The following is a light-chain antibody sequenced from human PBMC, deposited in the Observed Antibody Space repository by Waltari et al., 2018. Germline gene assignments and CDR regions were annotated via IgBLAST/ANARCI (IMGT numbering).Light chain of an antibody. CDR1: QSVIRY. V-gene: IGKV3-20*01. CDR2: GAS. Sequence: EIVLTQSPGTLSLSRGERATLSYMASQSVIRYLGWYQQKPVHAPRILIYGASTRATGIPDRFSGSGSGTDFSLTISRLEPEDFAVYFCQHHVSLPATFGQGTKVEIK. CDR3: QHHVSLPAT. J-gene: IGKJ1*01.